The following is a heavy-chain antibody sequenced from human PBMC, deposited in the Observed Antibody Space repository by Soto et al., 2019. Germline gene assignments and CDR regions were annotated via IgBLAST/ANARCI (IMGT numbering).Heavy chain of an antibody. Sequence: QLQLQESGSGLVKPSQTLSLTCAVSGGSISSGGYSWSWIRQPPGKGLEWIGYIYHSGSTYYNPSLKSRDTISVDRSKNQFSLKLSSVTAADTAVYYCARSSLDSSSVGGMDVWGQGTTVTVSS. CDR2: IYHSGST. J-gene: IGHJ6*02. CDR3: ARSSLDSSSVGGMDV. V-gene: IGHV4-30-2*01. CDR1: GGSISSGGYS. D-gene: IGHD6-6*01.